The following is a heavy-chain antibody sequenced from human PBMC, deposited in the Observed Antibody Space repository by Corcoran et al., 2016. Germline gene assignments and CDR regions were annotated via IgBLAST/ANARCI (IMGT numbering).Heavy chain of an antibody. CDR3: VRGHTGYNY. CDR2: INQDGSVK. CDR1: GLTLSTYW. J-gene: IGHJ4*02. D-gene: IGHD2-2*02. Sequence: EVQLVESGGGLVQPGGSLRLSCAVSGLTLSTYWMTWLRPVPGKGLEWVANINQDGSVKDYVDSVKGRFTISRDNAKNSLYLQMDSLRVEDTAVYYCVRGHTGYNYWGQGTLVTVSS. V-gene: IGHV3-7*03.